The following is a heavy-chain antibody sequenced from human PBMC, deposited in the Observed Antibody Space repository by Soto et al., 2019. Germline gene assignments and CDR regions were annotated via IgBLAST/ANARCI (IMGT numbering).Heavy chain of an antibody. J-gene: IGHJ4*02. CDR1: GYSFTSYW. Sequence: GESLKISCKASGYSFTSYWIGWVRQMPGKGLEWMGIIYPSDSDTRYGPSFQGQVTISADKSISTAYLQWSSLKASDTAMYYCARPSQNTERGTDYWGQGTLVTVSS. V-gene: IGHV5-51*01. D-gene: IGHD5-12*01. CDR3: ARPSQNTERGTDY. CDR2: IYPSDSDT.